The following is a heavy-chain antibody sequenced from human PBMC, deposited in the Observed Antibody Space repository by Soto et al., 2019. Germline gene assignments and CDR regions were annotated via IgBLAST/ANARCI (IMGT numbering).Heavy chain of an antibody. CDR2: ITTNGGST. J-gene: IGHJ4*02. V-gene: IGHV3-64*01. CDR1: GFTFSSYA. CDR3: ARSTAATGADY. Sequence: EVQLVESGGGLVQPGGSLRLSCAASGFTFSSYAMHWGRQAPGKGLEYVSAITTNGGSTFYANSVKGRFTVSRDNSKNTLFLQMGSLRADDMAVYYCARSTAATGADYWGQGTLVTVSS. D-gene: IGHD6-13*01.